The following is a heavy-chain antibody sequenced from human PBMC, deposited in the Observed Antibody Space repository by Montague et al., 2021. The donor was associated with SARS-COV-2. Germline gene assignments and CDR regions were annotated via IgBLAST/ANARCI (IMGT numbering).Heavy chain of an antibody. J-gene: IGHJ4*02. D-gene: IGHD5-12*01. CDR3: ARNYSATIAAVY. V-gene: IGHV4-59*08. CDR2: ISYSGST. Sequence: SETLSLTCTVSGGSISSFYWSWFRQPPGKGLEWIGYISYSGSTNYNPSLTSRVTMSVDTSKDQFSLKVNSVTATDTAVYYCARNYSATIAAVYWGQGTLVTVSS. CDR1: GGSISSFY.